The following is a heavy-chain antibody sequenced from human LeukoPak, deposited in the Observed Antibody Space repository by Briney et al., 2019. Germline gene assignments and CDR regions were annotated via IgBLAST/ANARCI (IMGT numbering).Heavy chain of an antibody. Sequence: ASVKVSCKASGGTFSSYAISWVRQAPGQGLEWMGGIIPIFGTANYAQKFQGRVTITADESTSTAYMELSSLRSEDTAVYYCARDYDYVWGSYPITTYYYYDMDVWGQGTTVTVSS. CDR3: ARDYDYVWGSYPITTYYYYDMDV. CDR2: IIPIFGTA. D-gene: IGHD3-16*02. V-gene: IGHV1-69*13. J-gene: IGHJ6*02. CDR1: GGTFSSYA.